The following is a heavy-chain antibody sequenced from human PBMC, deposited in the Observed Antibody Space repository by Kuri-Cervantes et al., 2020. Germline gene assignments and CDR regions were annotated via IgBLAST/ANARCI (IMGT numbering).Heavy chain of an antibody. CDR3: ARVSTRWELTYAFDI. V-gene: IGHV3-53*01. J-gene: IGHJ3*02. CDR2: IYSGGST. Sequence: GESLKISCAASGFTVSSNYMSWVRQAPGKGLEWVSVIYSGGSTYYADSVKGRFTISRDNPKNTLHLQMNSLRAEDTAVYYCARVSTRWELTYAFDIWGQGTMVTVSS. CDR1: GFTVSSNY. D-gene: IGHD1-26*01.